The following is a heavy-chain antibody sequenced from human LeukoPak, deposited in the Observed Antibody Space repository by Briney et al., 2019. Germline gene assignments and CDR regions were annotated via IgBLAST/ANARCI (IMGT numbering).Heavy chain of an antibody. CDR2: ISSSGSTI. J-gene: IGHJ4*02. D-gene: IGHD6-19*01. V-gene: IGHV3-48*03. Sequence: GGSLRLSCAASGFTFSSYEMNWVRQAPGKGLEWVSYISSSGSTIYYADSVKGRFTISRDNAKNSLYLQMNSLRVEDTALYYCAKDRSIAVAGTFDYWGQGTLVTVSS. CDR1: GFTFSSYE. CDR3: AKDRSIAVAGTFDY.